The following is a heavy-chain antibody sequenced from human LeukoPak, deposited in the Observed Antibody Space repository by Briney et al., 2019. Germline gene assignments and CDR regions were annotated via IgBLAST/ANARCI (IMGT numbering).Heavy chain of an antibody. J-gene: IGHJ6*02. CDR1: GFTFSSYA. V-gene: IGHV3-23*01. CDR3: AKSVVFGSGSRYYGMDV. D-gene: IGHD3-10*01. Sequence: GGSLRLSCAASGFTFSSYAMSWVRQAPGKGLEWFSIISGSGSSTYYADSVKGRFTISRDNSKNTLYLQMNSLGAEDAAVYYCAKSVVFGSGSRYYGMDVWGQGTTVTVS. CDR2: ISGSGSST.